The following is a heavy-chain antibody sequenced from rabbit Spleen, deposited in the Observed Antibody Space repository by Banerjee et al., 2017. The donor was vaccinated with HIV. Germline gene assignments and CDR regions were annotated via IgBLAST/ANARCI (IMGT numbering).Heavy chain of an antibody. D-gene: IGHD6-1*01. CDR3: ARDQNAAYPYAYGLKL. Sequence: QSLEESGGDLVKPGASLTLTCTVSGVSFTYNVHMCWVRQAPGKGLEWIACIDSGSSGFTYFASWAKGRFTISKASSTTVTLQMTSLTAADTATYFCARDQNAAYPYAYGLKLWGPGTLVTV. V-gene: IGHV1S40*01. J-gene: IGHJ4*01. CDR2: IDSGSSGFT. CDR1: GVSFTYNVH.